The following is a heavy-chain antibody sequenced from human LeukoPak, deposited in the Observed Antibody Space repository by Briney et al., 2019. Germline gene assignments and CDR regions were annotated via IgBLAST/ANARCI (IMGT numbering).Heavy chain of an antibody. J-gene: IGHJ4*02. Sequence: ASVKVSCRASGYTFTGYYMHWVRQAPGQGLEWMGWINPNSGGTNYAQKFQGRVTMTRDTSISTAYMELSRLRSDDTAVYYCARKEASSGWCSYWGQGTPVTVSS. CDR2: INPNSGGT. D-gene: IGHD6-19*01. V-gene: IGHV1-2*02. CDR3: ARKEASSGWCSY. CDR1: GYTFTGYY.